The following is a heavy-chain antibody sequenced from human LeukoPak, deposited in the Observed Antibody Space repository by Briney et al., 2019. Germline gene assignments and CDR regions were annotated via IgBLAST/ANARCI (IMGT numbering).Heavy chain of an antibody. CDR2: IYYSGST. CDR3: ARSFSPNYYDLLDY. V-gene: IGHV4-59*01. J-gene: IGHJ4*02. D-gene: IGHD3-22*01. Sequence: SETLSLTCTVSGGSISTYYRSWIRQPPGKGLEWIGYIYYSGSTNYNPSLKSRVPISLDTSKNQFSLKLNSVTAADTAMYYCARSFSPNYYDLLDYWGQGTLVTVSS. CDR1: GGSISTYY.